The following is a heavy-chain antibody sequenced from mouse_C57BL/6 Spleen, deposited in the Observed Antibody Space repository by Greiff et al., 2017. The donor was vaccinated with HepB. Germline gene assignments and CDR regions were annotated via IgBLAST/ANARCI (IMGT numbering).Heavy chain of an antibody. CDR2: INPSTGGT. CDR3: ARTWYAMDY. CDR1: GYSFTGYY. Sequence: EVQLVESGPELVKPGASVKISCKASGYSFTGYYMNWVKQSPEKSLEWIGEINPSTGGTTYNQKFKAKATLTVDKSSSTAYMQLKSLTSEDSAVYYCARTWYAMDYWGQGTSVTVSS. J-gene: IGHJ4*01. V-gene: IGHV1-42*01.